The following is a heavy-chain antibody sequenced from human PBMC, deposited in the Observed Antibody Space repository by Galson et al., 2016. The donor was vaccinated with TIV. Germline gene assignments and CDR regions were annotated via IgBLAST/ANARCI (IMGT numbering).Heavy chain of an antibody. D-gene: IGHD6-25*01. CDR2: INTKTGNP. CDR1: GYTFSDYA. CDR3: ARGSGSPPYYYYYMEH. Sequence: SVKVSCKASGYTFSDYAINWVRQVPGQGLEWMGWINTKTGNPTYAQGFTGRFVFSLDTTVSTAFLQITSLKAEDTAVYYCARGSGSPPYYYYYMEHWGKGAAVTGSS. V-gene: IGHV7-4-1*02. J-gene: IGHJ6*03.